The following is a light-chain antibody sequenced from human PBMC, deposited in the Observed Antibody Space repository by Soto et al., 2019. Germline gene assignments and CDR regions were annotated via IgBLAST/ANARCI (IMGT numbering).Light chain of an antibody. CDR3: QQHGSSPRT. CDR2: DAS. J-gene: IGKJ1*01. Sequence: EIVCTQSPAPLYLSPGERATLSCRATQNISSSYLAWYQQKPGQAPRLLIYDASNRATGIPARFSGSGSGTDFTLTISSLEPEDFAVYYCQQHGSSPRTFGQGTQGDIK. CDR1: QNISSSY. V-gene: IGKV3-20*01.